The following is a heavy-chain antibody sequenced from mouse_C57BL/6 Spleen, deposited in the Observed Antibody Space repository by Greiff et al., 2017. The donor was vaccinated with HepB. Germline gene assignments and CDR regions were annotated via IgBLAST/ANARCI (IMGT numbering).Heavy chain of an antibody. CDR3: ARPPYYGSFYAMDY. CDR2: IDPSDSYT. D-gene: IGHD1-1*01. CDR1: GYTFTSYW. Sequence: VQLQQPGAELVKPGASVKLSCKASGYTFTSYWMQWVKQRPGQGLEWIGEIDPSDSYTNYNQKFKGKATLTVDTSSSTAYMQLSSLTSEDSAVYYCARPPYYGSFYAMDYWGQGTSVTVSS. J-gene: IGHJ4*01. V-gene: IGHV1-50*01.